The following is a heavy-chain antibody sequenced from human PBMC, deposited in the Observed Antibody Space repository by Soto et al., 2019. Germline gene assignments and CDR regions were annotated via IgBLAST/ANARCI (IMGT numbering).Heavy chain of an antibody. Sequence: ASVKVSCKASVVTLTNYFFHWVRQAPRQGLEWMGMISAYNGNTNYAQKLQGRVTMTTDTSTSTAYMELRSLRSDDTAVYYCATIPLYCSSTSCYYYFDYWGQGTLVTVSS. D-gene: IGHD2-2*01. V-gene: IGHV1-18*04. J-gene: IGHJ4*02. CDR1: VVTLTNYF. CDR2: ISAYNGNT. CDR3: ATIPLYCSSTSCYYYFDY.